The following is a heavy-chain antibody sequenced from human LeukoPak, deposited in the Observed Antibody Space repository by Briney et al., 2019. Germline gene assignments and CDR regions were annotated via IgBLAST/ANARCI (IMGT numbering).Heavy chain of an antibody. CDR1: GFTFSSYW. Sequence: GGSLRLSCAASGFTFSSYWMSWVRQAPGKGLEWVANIKQDGSEKYYVDSVKGRFTISRDNAKNSLYLQMNSLRAEDTAVYYCARDPRRVYGSGSYFYYYYGMDVWGQGTTVTVSS. CDR3: ARDPRRVYGSGSYFYYYYGMDV. V-gene: IGHV3-7*01. D-gene: IGHD3-10*01. J-gene: IGHJ6*02. CDR2: IKQDGSEK.